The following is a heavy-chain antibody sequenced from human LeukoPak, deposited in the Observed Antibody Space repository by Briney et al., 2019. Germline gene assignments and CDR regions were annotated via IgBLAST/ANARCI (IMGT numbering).Heavy chain of an antibody. V-gene: IGHV4-39*01. D-gene: IGHD3-3*01. Sequence: PSETLSLTCTVSGGSISSSSYYWGWIRQPPGKGLEWIGSIYYSGSTYYNPSLKSRVTISVDTSKNQFSLKLSSVTAADTAVYYCARQIPITIFGVVNHRSGWFDPWGQGTLVTVSS. CDR3: ARQIPITIFGVVNHRSGWFDP. CDR1: GGSISSSSYY. CDR2: IYYSGST. J-gene: IGHJ5*02.